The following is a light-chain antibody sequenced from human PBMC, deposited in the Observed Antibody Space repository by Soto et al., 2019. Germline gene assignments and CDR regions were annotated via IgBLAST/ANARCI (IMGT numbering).Light chain of an antibody. J-gene: IGKJ2*01. CDR1: ESVRNNS. V-gene: IGKV3-20*01. Sequence: ELVLTQSPGTQSLSPGERATLSCRASESVRNNSLAWYQQHPGQAPRLLIFGASSRATGIPDRFTGSGSGADFSLTISRLEPEDSAVYFCHHYGYGADTFGQGTKLEIK. CDR2: GAS. CDR3: HHYGYGADT.